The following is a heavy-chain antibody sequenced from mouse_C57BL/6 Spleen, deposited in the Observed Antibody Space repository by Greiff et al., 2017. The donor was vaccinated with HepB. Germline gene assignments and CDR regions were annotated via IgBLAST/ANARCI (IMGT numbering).Heavy chain of an antibody. CDR3: SYYGSSDYFDY. CDR1: GYSITSGYY. Sequence: VQLQQSGPGLVKPSQSLSLTCSVTGYSITSGYYWNWIRQFPGNKLEWMGYISYDGSNNYNPSLKNRISITRDTSKNQFFLKLNSVTTEDTATYYWSYYGSSDYFDYWGQGTTLTVSS. J-gene: IGHJ2*01. CDR2: ISYDGSN. D-gene: IGHD1-1*01. V-gene: IGHV3-6*01.